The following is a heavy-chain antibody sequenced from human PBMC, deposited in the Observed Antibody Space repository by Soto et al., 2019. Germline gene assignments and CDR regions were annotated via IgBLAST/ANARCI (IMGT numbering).Heavy chain of an antibody. CDR2: IYRTGST. Sequence: SETLSLTCGVSGGSFTSNNWWTWVRQPPGRGLEWVGEIYRTGSTNYNSSLKSRVTISLDKSENKFSLKVTSLTAAHTAVYYCASRDPGTSVDYWGQGTLLTVSS. CDR3: ASRDPGTSVDY. CDR1: GGSFTSNNW. J-gene: IGHJ4*02. D-gene: IGHD1-7*01. V-gene: IGHV4-4*02.